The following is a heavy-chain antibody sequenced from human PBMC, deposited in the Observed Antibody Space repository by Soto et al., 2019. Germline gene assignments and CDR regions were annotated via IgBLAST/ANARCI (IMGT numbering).Heavy chain of an antibody. CDR1: GFTFSSYG. V-gene: IGHV3-30*18. Sequence: LRLSCAASGFTFSSYGMHWVRQAPGKGLEWVAVISYDGSNKYYADSVKGRFTISRDNSKNTLYLQMNSLRAEDTAVYYCAKEKYYYDSSGYYFDYWGQGTLVTVSS. CDR3: AKEKYYYDSSGYYFDY. J-gene: IGHJ4*02. CDR2: ISYDGSNK. D-gene: IGHD3-22*01.